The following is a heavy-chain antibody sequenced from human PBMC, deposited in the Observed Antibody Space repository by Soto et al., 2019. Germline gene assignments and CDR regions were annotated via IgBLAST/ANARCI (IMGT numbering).Heavy chain of an antibody. J-gene: IGHJ4*02. CDR3: VRDLDGSGSYYTDY. V-gene: IGHV1-18*01. Sequence: GASVKVSCKASGYAFSHYGISWVRQAPGQGLEWMGWIGAYNGNTNYAQKLQGRITMTTDTSTGTAYMELGSLRSDDTAVYFCVRDLDGSGSYYTDYWGQGTLVTVSS. CDR1: GYAFSHYG. D-gene: IGHD3-10*01. CDR2: IGAYNGNT.